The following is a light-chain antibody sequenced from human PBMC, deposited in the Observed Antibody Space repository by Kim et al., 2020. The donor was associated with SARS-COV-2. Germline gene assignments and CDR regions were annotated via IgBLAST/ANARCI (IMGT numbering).Light chain of an antibody. CDR1: SLRSNY. Sequence: ALGKTGSITCQGDSLRSNYATWYQQKPGQAHVVVIYGRHTRPSGIPDRFSGSSSGNTASLAITGAQAEDEADYYCNSRDSSGNHVIFGGGTKLTVL. J-gene: IGLJ2*01. CDR3: NSRDSSGNHVI. V-gene: IGLV3-19*01. CDR2: GRH.